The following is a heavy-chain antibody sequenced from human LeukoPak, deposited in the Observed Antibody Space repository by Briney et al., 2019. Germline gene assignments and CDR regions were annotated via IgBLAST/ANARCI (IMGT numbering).Heavy chain of an antibody. V-gene: IGHV3-30*07. Sequence: PGRSLRLSCAASGSTLSEYGIHWVRQAPGKGLEWVGVLSYDGSDRYYADSVKGRFSISRDISTDTVSLQMNSLRAEDTAVYYCAKGGIAVADGDFDYWGQGTLVTVSS. D-gene: IGHD6-19*01. CDR1: GSTLSEYG. CDR2: LSYDGSDR. J-gene: IGHJ4*02. CDR3: AKGGIAVADGDFDY.